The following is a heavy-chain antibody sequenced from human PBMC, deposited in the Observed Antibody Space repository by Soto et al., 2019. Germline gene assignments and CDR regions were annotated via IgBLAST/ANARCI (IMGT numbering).Heavy chain of an antibody. CDR1: GDSVSGNSAA. Sequence: QVQLQQSGPGLVKPSQTLSLTCAISGDSVSGNSAAGNWIRQSPSRGLEWLGRTYYRSKWYNDYSVSEKSRITISSNTTNNHISLQLNPVTPEDTAVYYCARGHVYDSRGGLDVWGQGTTVTVSS. CDR2: TYYRSKWYN. CDR3: ARGHVYDSRGGLDV. J-gene: IGHJ6*02. V-gene: IGHV6-1*01. D-gene: IGHD3-16*01.